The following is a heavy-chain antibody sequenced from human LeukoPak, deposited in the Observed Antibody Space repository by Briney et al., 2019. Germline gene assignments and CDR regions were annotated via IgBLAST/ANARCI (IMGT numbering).Heavy chain of an antibody. CDR1: GYSITSGYY. D-gene: IGHD2/OR15-2a*01. V-gene: IGHV4-38-2*01. CDR3: ARRYSNYFFDY. Sequence: PSETLSLTCAVSGYSITSGYYWAWIRQPSGNGLEWIGNIYHSGSTYYNASLKSRTTISVDTSKNQFSLQLSSVTAADTAVYYCARRYSNYFFDYWGQGTLVTVSS. CDR2: IYHSGST. J-gene: IGHJ4*02.